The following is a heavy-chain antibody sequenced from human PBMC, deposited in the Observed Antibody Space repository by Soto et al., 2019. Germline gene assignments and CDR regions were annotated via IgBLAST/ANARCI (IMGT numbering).Heavy chain of an antibody. Sequence: GPSVKVSCKASGYTFTSYGISWVRQAPGQGLEWMGWISAYNGNTNYAQKLQGRVTMTTDTSTSTAYMELRSLRSDDTAVYYCARDESSSWYYYYYMDVWGKGTTVTVSS. V-gene: IGHV1-18*01. CDR1: GYTFTSYG. CDR3: ARDESSSWYYYYYMDV. D-gene: IGHD6-13*01. J-gene: IGHJ6*03. CDR2: ISAYNGNT.